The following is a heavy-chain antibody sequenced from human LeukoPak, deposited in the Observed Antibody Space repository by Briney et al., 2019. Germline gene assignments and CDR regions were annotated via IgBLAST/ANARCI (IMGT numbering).Heavy chain of an antibody. CDR1: GFTFSTYG. CDR3: AKDGAVTTRYYYYNGMDV. J-gene: IGHJ6*02. D-gene: IGHD4-11*01. V-gene: IGHV3-30*18. CDR2: ISYDESNK. Sequence: GGSLRLSCVASGFTFSTYGMHWVRQAPGRGLEWVALISYDESNKLYADSVKGRFTISRDNSKNTLYLQMNSLRAEDTAVYYCAKDGAVTTRYYYYNGMDVWGQGTTVTVSS.